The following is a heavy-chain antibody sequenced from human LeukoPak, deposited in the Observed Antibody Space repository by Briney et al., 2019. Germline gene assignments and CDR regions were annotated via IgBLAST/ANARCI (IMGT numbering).Heavy chain of an antibody. CDR1: GFTFSSYS. Sequence: GGSLRLSCAASGFTFSSYSMNWVRQAPGKGLEWVSSISSSSSYIYYADSVMGRFTISRDNAKNSLYLQMNSLRAEDTAVYYCASAEGEPSLLDYWGQGTLVTVSS. CDR2: ISSSSSYI. V-gene: IGHV3-21*01. D-gene: IGHD3-16*01. J-gene: IGHJ4*02. CDR3: ASAEGEPSLLDY.